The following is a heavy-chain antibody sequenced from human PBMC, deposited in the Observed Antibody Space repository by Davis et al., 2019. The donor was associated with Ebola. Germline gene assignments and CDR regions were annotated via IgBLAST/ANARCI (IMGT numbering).Heavy chain of an antibody. CDR3: AKGTGSSGWYNFDY. CDR1: GFTFSSYA. D-gene: IGHD6-19*01. J-gene: IGHJ4*02. Sequence: GESLKISCAASGFTFSSYAMSWVRQAPGKGLEWVSAISGSGDSTYYADSVKGRFTASRDNSKNTLYLQMNSLRVEDTAVYYCAKGTGSSGWYNFDYWGQGTLVTVSS. V-gene: IGHV3-23*01. CDR2: ISGSGDST.